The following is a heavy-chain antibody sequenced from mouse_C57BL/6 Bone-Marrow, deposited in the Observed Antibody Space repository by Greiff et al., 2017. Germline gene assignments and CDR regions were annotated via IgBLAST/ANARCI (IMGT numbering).Heavy chain of an antibody. J-gene: IGHJ3*01. CDR1: GFSLTSYG. Sequence: VQLQQSGPGLVQPSQSLSITCTVSGFSLTSYGVHWVRQPPGKRLEWLGVIWSGGSTDYNAAFISRLSISKDNSKSQVFFKMNSLQADDTAIYYCASRLGFAYWGQGTLVTVSA. D-gene: IGHD3-1*01. CDR2: IWSGGST. V-gene: IGHV2-4*01. CDR3: ASRLGFAY.